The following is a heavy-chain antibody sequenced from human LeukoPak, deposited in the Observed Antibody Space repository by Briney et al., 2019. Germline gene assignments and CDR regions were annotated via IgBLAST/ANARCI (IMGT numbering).Heavy chain of an antibody. CDR3: ARGGMVADYYYYYMDV. D-gene: IGHD1-26*01. V-gene: IGHV1-18*04. CDR1: GYTFTGYY. Sequence: ASVKVSCKASGYTFTGYYMHWVRQAPGQGLEWMGWISAYNGNTNYAQNLQGRVTMTTDTSTSTAYMELRSLRSDDTAVYYCARGGMVADYYYYYMDVWGKGTTVTVSS. CDR2: ISAYNGNT. J-gene: IGHJ6*03.